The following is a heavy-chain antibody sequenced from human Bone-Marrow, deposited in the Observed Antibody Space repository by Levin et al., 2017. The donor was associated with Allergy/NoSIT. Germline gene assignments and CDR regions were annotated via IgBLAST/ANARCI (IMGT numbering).Heavy chain of an antibody. Sequence: GGSLRLSCGASGFTFDDYGMSWVRQAPGKGLEWVSGISWNGGSVGYADSVKGRFTISRDNAKNSVYLQMNRLRAEVTAFYYCAKGDEESGAYYFDHWGQGALVTVSS. CDR1: GFTFDDYG. J-gene: IGHJ4*02. D-gene: IGHD6-25*01. V-gene: IGHV3-20*04. CDR2: ISWNGGSV. CDR3: AKGDEESGAYYFDH.